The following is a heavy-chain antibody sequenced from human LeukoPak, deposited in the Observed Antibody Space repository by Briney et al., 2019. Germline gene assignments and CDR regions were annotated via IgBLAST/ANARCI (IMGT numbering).Heavy chain of an antibody. CDR2: ISGIGRTT. V-gene: IGHV3-23*01. D-gene: IGHD3-3*01. J-gene: IGHJ4*01. CDR3: AKHEGLRMSGYLRTFDF. Sequence: PGGSLRLSCAASGLTFSSYAMGWVRQAPGKGLEWVSPISGIGRTTYYADSVKGRFTISRDNSKSTLYLQMNSLRAEDTAVYYCAKHEGLRMSGYLRTFDFWGQGTLVTVFS. CDR1: GLTFSSYA.